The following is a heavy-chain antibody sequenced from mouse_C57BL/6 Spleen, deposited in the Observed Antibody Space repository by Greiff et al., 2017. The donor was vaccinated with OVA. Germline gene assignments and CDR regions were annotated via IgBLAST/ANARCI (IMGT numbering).Heavy chain of an antibody. CDR3: ARDGHSAWFAY. J-gene: IGHJ3*01. V-gene: IGHV1-82*01. D-gene: IGHD2-3*01. Sequence: QVQLQQSGPELVKPGASVKISCKASGYAFSSSWMNWVKQRPGKGLEWIGRIYPGDGDTNYNGKFKGKATLTADKSSSTAYMQLSSLTSEDSAVYFCARDGHSAWFAYWGQGTLVTVSA. CDR2: IYPGDGDT. CDR1: GYAFSSSW.